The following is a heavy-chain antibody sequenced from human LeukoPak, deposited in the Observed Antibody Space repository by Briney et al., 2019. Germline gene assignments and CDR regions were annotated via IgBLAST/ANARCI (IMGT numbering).Heavy chain of an antibody. J-gene: IGHJ4*02. D-gene: IGHD3-10*01. CDR3: VRNLVSFGE. CDR2: FDPGDGEI. V-gene: IGHV1-24*01. Sequence: GASVKVSCKASGGTFSSYAISWVRQAPGKGLEWMAGFDPGDGEILYAQKLQDRVTLTEDTSTDTAYMELSSLRSEDTAVYYCVRNLVSFGEWGQGTLVTVSS. CDR1: GGTFSSYA.